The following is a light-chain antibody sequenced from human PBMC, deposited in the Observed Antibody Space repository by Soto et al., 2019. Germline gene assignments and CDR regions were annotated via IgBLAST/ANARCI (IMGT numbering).Light chain of an antibody. CDR2: AAS. Sequence: DIPMTQSPSSLSASVGDRVTITCRASQSINSYLNWYQQKPGKAPKLLIYAASSLQSGVPPRFSGSGPGTDFTLTISSLQPEDFATYYCQQSYRTPWTFGQGTKVEIK. V-gene: IGKV1-39*01. CDR3: QQSYRTPWT. J-gene: IGKJ1*01. CDR1: QSINSY.